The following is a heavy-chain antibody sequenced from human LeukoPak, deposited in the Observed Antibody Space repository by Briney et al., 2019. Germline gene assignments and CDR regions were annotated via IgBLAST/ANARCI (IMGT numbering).Heavy chain of an antibody. CDR1: GYTFTSYD. D-gene: IGHD3-10*01. J-gene: IGHJ3*02. V-gene: IGHV1-8*03. Sequence: GASVKVSCKASGYTFTSYDINGVRQATGQGLEWMGWMNPNSGNTGYAQKFQGRVTITRNTSISTAYMELSSLRSEDTAVYYCARGYGSGSYYTNDAFDIWGQGTMVTVSS. CDR2: MNPNSGNT. CDR3: ARGYGSGSYYTNDAFDI.